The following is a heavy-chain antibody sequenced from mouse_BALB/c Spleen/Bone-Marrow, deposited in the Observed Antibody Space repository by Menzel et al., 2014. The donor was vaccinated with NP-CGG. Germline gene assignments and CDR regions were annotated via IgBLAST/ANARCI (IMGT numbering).Heavy chain of an antibody. J-gene: IGHJ3*01. Sequence: EVKVVESGGGLVKSGGSLKLSCAASGFSFNSYGMSWVRQTPEKRLEWVATISRGGSYTFYPDSVKGRFTISRDNAKNNLYLQLSSLRSEDAALYYCARHAYYDQTEVSFVYWGQGTLVTVSA. CDR3: ARHAYYDQTEVSFVY. V-gene: IGHV5-9-2*01. CDR1: GFSFNSYG. D-gene: IGHD2-4*01. CDR2: ISRGGSYT.